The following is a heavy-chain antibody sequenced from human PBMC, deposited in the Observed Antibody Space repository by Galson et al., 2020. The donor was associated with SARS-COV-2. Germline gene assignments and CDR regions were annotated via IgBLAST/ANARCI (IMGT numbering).Heavy chain of an antibody. V-gene: IGHV3-30-3*01. Sequence: GESLKISCAASGFTFSRHAMHWVHQAPGKGLEWVAVISKDGTNEYYADSVKGRFTISRDNSKNTLYLQMNSLRPEDTAVYYCARDPVATLTSYPYYYYGIADWGHGTTVTVSS. CDR2: ISKDGTNE. CDR3: ARDPVATLTSYPYYYYGIAD. J-gene: IGHJ6*02. D-gene: IGHD5-12*01. CDR1: GFTFSRHA.